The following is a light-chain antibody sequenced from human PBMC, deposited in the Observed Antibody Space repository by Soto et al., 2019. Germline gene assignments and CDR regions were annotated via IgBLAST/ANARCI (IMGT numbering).Light chain of an antibody. CDR3: QQRSNWPLT. CDR1: QSVRTY. CDR2: DAS. V-gene: IGKV3-11*01. Sequence: EIVLTQSPVTLSLSPGEIATLSFSASQSVRTYLAWYQVKPGQAPRLLIYDASRRASGVPARFSGSGSGTEFTLTISSLQSEDFAVYYCQQRSNWPLTFGGGTKVDIK. J-gene: IGKJ4*01.